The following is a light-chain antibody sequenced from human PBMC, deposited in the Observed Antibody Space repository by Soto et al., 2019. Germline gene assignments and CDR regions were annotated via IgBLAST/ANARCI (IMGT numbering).Light chain of an antibody. CDR3: CSYAGSYTFV. Sequence: QSALTQPRSVSGSPGHSVTVSCTGTSSDVGSYNYVSWYQQHPGKAPKLMIYDVSERPSGVPDRFSGSKSGNTASLTISGLQAEDEPEYYCCSYAGSYTFVFGTGTKLTVL. J-gene: IGLJ1*01. CDR1: SSDVGSYNY. CDR2: DVS. V-gene: IGLV2-11*01.